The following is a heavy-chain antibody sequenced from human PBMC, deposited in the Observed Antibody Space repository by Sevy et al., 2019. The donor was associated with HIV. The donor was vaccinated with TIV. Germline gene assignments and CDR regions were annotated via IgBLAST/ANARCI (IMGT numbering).Heavy chain of an antibody. D-gene: IGHD3-10*01. J-gene: IGHJ4*02. V-gene: IGHV1-69*13. CDR2: IIPIFGTA. CDR1: GGTFSSYA. Sequence: ASVNVSCKASGGTFSSYAISWVRQAPGQGLEWMGGIIPIFGTANYAQKFQGRVTITADESTSTAYMELSSLRSEDTAVYYCARAIVGSGSYYNNPLYYFDYWGQGTLVTVSS. CDR3: ARAIVGSGSYYNNPLYYFDY.